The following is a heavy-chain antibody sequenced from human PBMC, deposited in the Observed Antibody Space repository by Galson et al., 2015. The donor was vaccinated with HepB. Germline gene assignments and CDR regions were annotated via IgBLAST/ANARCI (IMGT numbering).Heavy chain of an antibody. D-gene: IGHD1-1*01. CDR1: GFTFIDYW. V-gene: IGHV3-74*01. CDR3: ASPGLERRLAYSYYAMDV. J-gene: IGHJ6*02. CDR2: INGDGRST. Sequence: SLRLSCAASGFTFIDYWMYWVRQAPGKGLEWVSRINGDGRSTGYADSVKGRFTISRDNAKSTLFLQLNSLRVEDTAVYFCASPGLERRLAYSYYAMDVWGQGTTVTVSS.